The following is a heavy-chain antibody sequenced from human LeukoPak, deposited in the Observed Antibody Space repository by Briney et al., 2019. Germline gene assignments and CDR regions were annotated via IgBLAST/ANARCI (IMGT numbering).Heavy chain of an antibody. Sequence: GGSLRLSCAASGFTFSSYAMRWVRQAPGKGLEWVSSISGSGDSTYYADSVKGRFTISRDNSKNTLYLQMNSLRAEDTAVYYCADSNYWYPVDYWGQGTLATVSS. D-gene: IGHD4-11*01. V-gene: IGHV3-23*01. CDR2: ISGSGDST. CDR1: GFTFSSYA. CDR3: ADSNYWYPVDY. J-gene: IGHJ4*02.